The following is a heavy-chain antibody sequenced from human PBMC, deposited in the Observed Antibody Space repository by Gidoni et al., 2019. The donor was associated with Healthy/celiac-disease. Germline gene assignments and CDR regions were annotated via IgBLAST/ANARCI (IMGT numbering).Heavy chain of an antibody. V-gene: IGHV4-31*03. CDR2: LYYSGST. Sequence: QVQLQESGPGLVKPSQTLSPPCTVSGGSISSGGYYWSWIRQHPWKGLEWIGYLYYSGSTYYNPSLKSRVTISVDTSKNQFSLKLSSVTAADTAVYYCARPIAAGTTSGGAFDIWGQGTMVTVSS. CDR3: ARPIAAGTTSGGAFDI. J-gene: IGHJ3*02. D-gene: IGHD6-13*01. CDR1: GGSISSGGYY.